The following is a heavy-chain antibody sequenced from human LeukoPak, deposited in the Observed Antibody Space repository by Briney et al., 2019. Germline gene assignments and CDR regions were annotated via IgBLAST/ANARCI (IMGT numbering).Heavy chain of an antibody. V-gene: IGHV3-30*18. Sequence: GGSLRLSCAASGFTFSSYGMHWVRQAPGKGLEWVAVISYDGSNKYYADSVKGRFTISRDNSKNTLYLQMNSLRAEDTAVYYCAKDDYGAPFDYWGQRTLVTVSS. CDR1: GFTFSSYG. CDR2: ISYDGSNK. CDR3: AKDDYGAPFDY. J-gene: IGHJ4*02. D-gene: IGHD4-17*01.